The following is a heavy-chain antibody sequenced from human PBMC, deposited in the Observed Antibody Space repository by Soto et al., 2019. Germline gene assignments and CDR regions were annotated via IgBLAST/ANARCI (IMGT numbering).Heavy chain of an antibody. CDR2: VHYGGNT. D-gene: IGHD6-13*01. CDR1: GGSIRSGDYY. Sequence: SETLSLTCTVSGGSIRSGDYYWSWIRQTPERGLEWCGYVHYGGNTFYNPSLKSRATISLDTSRNQFSLNLSSVTAADSAVYYCAREIMAADHFDYWGQGALVTVS. V-gene: IGHV4-30-4*01. J-gene: IGHJ4*02. CDR3: AREIMAADHFDY.